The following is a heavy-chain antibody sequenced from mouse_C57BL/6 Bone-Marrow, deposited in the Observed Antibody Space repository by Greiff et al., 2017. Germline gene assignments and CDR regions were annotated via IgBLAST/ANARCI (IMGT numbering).Heavy chain of an antibody. CDR3: ARDDGYYFYSAMDY. CDR2: INPSSGYT. V-gene: IGHV1-4*01. CDR1: GYTFTSYT. Sequence: QVQLKESGAELARPGASVKMSCKASGYTFTSYTMHWVKQRPGQGLEWIGYINPSSGYTKYNQKFKDKATLTADKSSSTAYMQLISLTSEDSAVYYCARDDGYYFYSAMDYWGQGTSVTVSS. J-gene: IGHJ4*01. D-gene: IGHD2-3*01.